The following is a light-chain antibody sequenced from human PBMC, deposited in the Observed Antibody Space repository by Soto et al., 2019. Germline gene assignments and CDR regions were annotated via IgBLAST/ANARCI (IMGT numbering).Light chain of an antibody. Sequence: DVQMTQSPSTLSASVGDRVTITCRASQTINSWLAWYQQKPGKAPKVLIYAASSLESGIPSRFSGSGSGTEFPLTISSLPPDDFATYYCQQYSSYPWTSGQGTKVDIK. V-gene: IGKV1-5*01. CDR1: QTINSW. CDR3: QQYSSYPWT. J-gene: IGKJ1*01. CDR2: AAS.